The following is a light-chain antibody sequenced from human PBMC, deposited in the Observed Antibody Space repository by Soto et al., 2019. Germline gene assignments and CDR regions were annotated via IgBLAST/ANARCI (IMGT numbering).Light chain of an antibody. CDR2: EVS. CDR1: SSDVGGYNY. J-gene: IGLJ2*01. CDR3: SSYTSSSTNVV. Sequence: QSVLTQPASVSGSPGQSITISCTGTSSDVGGYNYVSWYQQHPGKAPKLMIYEVSNRPSGVSNRFSGSKSGNTASLTISGLQAEDEADYHCSSYTSSSTNVVFGGGTKVTVL. V-gene: IGLV2-14*01.